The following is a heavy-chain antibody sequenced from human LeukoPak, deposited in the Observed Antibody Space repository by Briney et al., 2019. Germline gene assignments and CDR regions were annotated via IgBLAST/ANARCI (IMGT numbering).Heavy chain of an antibody. CDR1: GFTFSSYE. Sequence: GSLRLSCAASGFTFSSYEMNWVRQAPGKELEWVSYISSSGSTIYYADSVKGRFTISRDNAKNSLYLQMNSLRAEDTAVYYCARGGGRPYCSGGSCYSWFDPWGQGTLVTVSS. J-gene: IGHJ5*02. V-gene: IGHV3-48*03. CDR2: ISSSGSTI. CDR3: ARGGGRPYCSGGSCYSWFDP. D-gene: IGHD2-15*01.